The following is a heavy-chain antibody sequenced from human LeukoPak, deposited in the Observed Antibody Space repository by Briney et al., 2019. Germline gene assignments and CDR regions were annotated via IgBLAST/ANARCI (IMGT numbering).Heavy chain of an antibody. D-gene: IGHD6-13*01. J-gene: IGHJ5*02. CDR2: INHSGST. V-gene: IGHV4-34*01. CDR1: GGSFSGYY. Sequence: SETLSLTCAVYGGSFSGYYWSWIRQPPGKGLEWIGEINHSGSTNCNPSLKSRVTISVDTSKNQFSLKLSSVTAADTAVYYCARMGIAAAGTSWFDPWGQGTLVTVSS. CDR3: ARMGIAAAGTSWFDP.